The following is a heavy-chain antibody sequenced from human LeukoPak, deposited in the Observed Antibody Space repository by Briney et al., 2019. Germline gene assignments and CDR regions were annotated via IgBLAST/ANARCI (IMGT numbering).Heavy chain of an antibody. CDR2: ISYDGSNK. CDR1: GFTFSSYG. CDR3: AKDATDYFDY. V-gene: IGHV3-30*18. J-gene: IGHJ4*02. D-gene: IGHD2-15*01. Sequence: PGGSLRLSCAASGFTFSSYGMHWVRQAPGKGLEWVAVISYDGSNKYYADPVKGRFTISRDNSKNTLYLQMNSLRAEDTAVYYCAKDATDYFDYWGQGTLVTVSS.